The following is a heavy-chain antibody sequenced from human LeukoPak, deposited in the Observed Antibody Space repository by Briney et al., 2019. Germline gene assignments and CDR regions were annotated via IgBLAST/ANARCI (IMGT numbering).Heavy chain of an antibody. CDR1: GGTFNKYV. CDR3: SFYCSGGSCYGP. V-gene: IGHV1-69*04. Sequence: SVKVSCKASGGTFNKYVISWVRQAPGQGLEWMGRIIPIIGIANDAQKFQGRVTITADKSTSTAYMELSSLRSEDTAVYYCSFYCSGGSCYGPWGQGTLVTVSS. CDR2: IIPIIGIA. J-gene: IGHJ5*02. D-gene: IGHD2-15*01.